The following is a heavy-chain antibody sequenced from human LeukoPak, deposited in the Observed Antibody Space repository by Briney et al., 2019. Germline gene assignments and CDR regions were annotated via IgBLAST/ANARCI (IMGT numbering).Heavy chain of an antibody. Sequence: GGSLRLSCAASGFTFSSYAMHWVRQAPGKGLEYVSAISSNGGSTYYANSVKGRFTISRDNSKNTLYLQMGSLRAEDMAVYYCARDGGSGIYFGYWGQGTLVTVSS. CDR3: ARDGGSGIYFGY. D-gene: IGHD1-26*01. CDR1: GFTFSSYA. J-gene: IGHJ4*02. V-gene: IGHV3-64*01. CDR2: ISSNGGST.